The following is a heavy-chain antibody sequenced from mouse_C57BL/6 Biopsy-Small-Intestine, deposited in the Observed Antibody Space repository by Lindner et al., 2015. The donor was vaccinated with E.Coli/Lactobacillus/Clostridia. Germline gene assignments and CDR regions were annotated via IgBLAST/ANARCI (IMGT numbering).Heavy chain of an antibody. Sequence: VKVSCKASGYTFTSYAMNWVRQAPGQGLEWMGWISTNTGNPMYAQGFTGRFVFSLDISVSTAYLQISSLEAEDTAVYYCARDVTGITAFDIWGQGTMVTVSS. V-gene: IGHV9-3*02. CDR2: ISTNTGNP. CDR1: GYTFTSYA. D-gene: IGHD4-1*01. J-gene: IGHJ3*01. CDR3: ARDVTGITAFDI.